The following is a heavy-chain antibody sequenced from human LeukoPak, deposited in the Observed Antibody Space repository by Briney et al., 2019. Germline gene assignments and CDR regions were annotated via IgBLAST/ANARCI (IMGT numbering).Heavy chain of an antibody. CDR2: INPSGGST. V-gene: IGHV1-46*01. CDR3: ARSTGDILTCDY. Sequence: ASVKVSCKSSGYTFTSYYMHWVRQAPGQGLEWMGIINPSGGSTSYAQKFQGRVTMTRDTSTSTVYMELSSLRSEDTAVYYCARSTGDILTCDYWGQGTLVTVSS. J-gene: IGHJ4*02. CDR1: GYTFTSYY. D-gene: IGHD3-9*01.